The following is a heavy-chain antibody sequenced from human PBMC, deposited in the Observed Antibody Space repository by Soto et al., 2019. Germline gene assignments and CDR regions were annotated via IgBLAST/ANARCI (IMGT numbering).Heavy chain of an antibody. Sequence: GGSLRLSCAASGFTFSSYGMHWVRQAPGKGLGWVAVISYDGSKKYYADSVKGRFTISRDNSKNTLYLQMNSLRAEDTAVYYCAKNSPSSYYDFWSGYYTYYDYGMDVWGQGTTVTVSS. CDR3: AKNSPSSYYDFWSGYYTYYDYGMDV. V-gene: IGHV3-30*18. CDR1: GFTFSSYG. D-gene: IGHD3-3*01. CDR2: ISYDGSKK. J-gene: IGHJ6*02.